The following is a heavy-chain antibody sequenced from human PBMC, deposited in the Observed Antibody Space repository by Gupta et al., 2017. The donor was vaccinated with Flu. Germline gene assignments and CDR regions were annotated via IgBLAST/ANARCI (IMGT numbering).Heavy chain of an antibody. D-gene: IGHD2-2*01. J-gene: IGHJ4*02. CDR1: GFTFSSSD. CDR2: ISSSSSYI. Sequence: EVHLVESGGGLVKPGGSLRLSCAVSGFTFSSSDMNWVRQAPGKGLEWVASISSSSSYIYYADSVKGRFTISRDNAHNSVSLQMASLRSDTAVYYCVRDHSTTWRRGNYFDHWGQGILVTVSS. V-gene: IGHV3-21*01. CDR3: VRDHSTTWRRGNYFDH.